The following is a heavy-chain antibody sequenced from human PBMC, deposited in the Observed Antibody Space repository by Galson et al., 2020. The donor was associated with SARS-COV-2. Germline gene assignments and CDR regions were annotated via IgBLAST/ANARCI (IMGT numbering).Heavy chain of an antibody. J-gene: IGHJ3*02. V-gene: IGHV2-5*02. CDR2: IYRDDDK. D-gene: IGHD3-10*01. Sequence: ESGPTLVKPTQTLTVTCTFSGFSVSTRGVGVGWIRQPPGKALEWLALIYRDDDKRYSPSLKSRLTITKDTSRNQVVLTMTNMDPVDTGTYYCALEGARVHDDAFDIWGQGTMVTVSA. CDR3: ALEGARVHDDAFDI. CDR1: GFSVSTRGVG.